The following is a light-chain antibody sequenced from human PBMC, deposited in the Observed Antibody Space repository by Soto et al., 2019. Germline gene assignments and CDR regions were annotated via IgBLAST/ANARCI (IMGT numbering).Light chain of an antibody. Sequence: IVFTQSPGTLSLSPGERATLSFMASQSVSGSYLAWHQQKPGQAPSLLIYGASSRATGIPDRFTGSGSGTDFTLTISRLEPEDFAVYYCQQYGSTPTFGQGTKVDIK. CDR2: GAS. CDR1: QSVSGSY. CDR3: QQYGSTPT. V-gene: IGKV3-20*01. J-gene: IGKJ1*01.